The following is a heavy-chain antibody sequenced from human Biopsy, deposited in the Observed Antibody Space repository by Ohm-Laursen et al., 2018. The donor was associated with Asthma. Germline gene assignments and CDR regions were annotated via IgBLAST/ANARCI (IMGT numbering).Heavy chain of an antibody. CDR1: GDSISNGGYY. CDR2: MYSSGTT. J-gene: IGHJ4*02. V-gene: IGHV4-31*03. CDR3: ARGVEYDYDSSGYYFDY. D-gene: IGHD3-22*01. Sequence: SDTLSLTCTVSGDSISNGGYYWSWIRQHPGRGLEWIGYMYSSGTTYYNPSLNSRVAILVDTSKNQFSLKVNSVTAADTAVYYCARGVEYDYDSSGYYFDYWGQGTLVTVSS.